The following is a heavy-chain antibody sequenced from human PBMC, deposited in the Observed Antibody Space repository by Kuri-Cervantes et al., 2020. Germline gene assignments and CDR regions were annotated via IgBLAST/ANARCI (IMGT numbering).Heavy chain of an antibody. CDR2: INHSGST. D-gene: IGHD3-9*01. Sequence: SETLSLTCTVSSGSISSSSYYWGWIRQPPGKGLEWIGEINHSGSTNYNPSLKSRVTISVDTSKNQFSLKLSSVTAADTAVYYCARVISPNYDILTGFRTGAWYFDYWGQGTLVTVSS. CDR3: ARVISPNYDILTGFRTGAWYFDY. J-gene: IGHJ4*02. V-gene: IGHV4-39*07. CDR1: SGSISSSSYY.